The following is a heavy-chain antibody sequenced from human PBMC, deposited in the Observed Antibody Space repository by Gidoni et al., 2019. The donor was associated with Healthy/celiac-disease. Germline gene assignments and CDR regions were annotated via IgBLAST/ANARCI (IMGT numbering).Heavy chain of an antibody. V-gene: IGHV4-4*07. J-gene: IGHJ5*02. CDR3: ARDTHCSSTSCYKGWFDP. D-gene: IGHD2-2*02. CDR1: GGSISSYY. Sequence: YGGSISSYYWSWIRQPAGKGLEWIGRIYTSGSTNYNPSLKSRVTMSVDTSKNQFSLKLSSVTAADTAVYYCARDTHCSSTSCYKGWFDPWGQGTLVTVSS. CDR2: IYTSGST.